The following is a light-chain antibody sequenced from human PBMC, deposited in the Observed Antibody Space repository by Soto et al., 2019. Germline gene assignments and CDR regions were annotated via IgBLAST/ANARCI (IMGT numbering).Light chain of an antibody. CDR3: QQYGSSPLT. Sequence: EIVLTQSPGTLSLSPGERATLSCRASQSVSSSYLTWYQQKPGQAPRLLIYGASSRATGISDRFSGSGSGTDFTLTISRLEPEDFAVYYCQQYGSSPLTFGGGTNVEIK. CDR1: QSVSSSY. V-gene: IGKV3-20*01. CDR2: GAS. J-gene: IGKJ4*01.